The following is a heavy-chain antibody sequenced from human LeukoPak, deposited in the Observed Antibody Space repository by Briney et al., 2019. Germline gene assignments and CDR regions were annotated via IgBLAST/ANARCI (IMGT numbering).Heavy chain of an antibody. D-gene: IGHD7-27*01. CDR3: ARASGDLGYYYGMDV. CDR2: ISAYNGNT. J-gene: IGHJ6*02. Sequence: ASVKVSCKASGYTFTSYGISWVRQAPGQGLEWMGWISAYNGNTNYAQKLQGRVTMTTDTSTSTAYMELRSVRSDDTAVYYCARASGDLGYYYGMDVWGQGTTVTVSS. CDR1: GYTFTSYG. V-gene: IGHV1-18*01.